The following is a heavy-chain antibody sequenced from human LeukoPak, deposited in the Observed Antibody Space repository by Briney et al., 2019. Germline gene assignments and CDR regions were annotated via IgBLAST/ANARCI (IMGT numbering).Heavy chain of an antibody. Sequence: PSETLSLTFTVSGGSISSYYWSWIRQPPGKGLEWIGYIYYSVSTNYNPSLKSRVTISVDTSKNQFSLKLSSVTAADTAVYYCAREELLPPGEEFGLNWGQGTLVTVSS. CDR2: IYYSVST. V-gene: IGHV4-59*01. CDR1: GGSISSYY. CDR3: AREELLPPGEEFGLN. J-gene: IGHJ4*02. D-gene: IGHD1-26*01.